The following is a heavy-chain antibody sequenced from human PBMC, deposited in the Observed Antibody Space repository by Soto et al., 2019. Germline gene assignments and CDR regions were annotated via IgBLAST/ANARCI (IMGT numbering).Heavy chain of an antibody. CDR3: ARGGATVLDY. CDR2: IYYSGST. V-gene: IGHV4-59*01. Sequence: PSETLSLTCTVSGGSISSYYWIWIRQPPGKGLEWIGYIYYSGSTNYNPSLKSRVTISVDTSKNQFSLKLSSVTAADTAVYYCARGGATVLDYWGQGTPVTVSS. J-gene: IGHJ4*02. CDR1: GGSISSYY. D-gene: IGHD1-26*01.